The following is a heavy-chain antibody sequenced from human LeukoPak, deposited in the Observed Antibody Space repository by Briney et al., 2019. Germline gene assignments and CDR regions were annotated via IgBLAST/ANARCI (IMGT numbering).Heavy chain of an antibody. J-gene: IGHJ5*02. CDR3: ARGGPVVTATDGWFDP. Sequence: PSETPSLTCTVSGGSISSGDYYWSWIRQPPGKGLEWIGYIYYSGSTYYNPSLKSRVTTSVDTSKNQFSLKLSSVTAADTAVYYCARGGPVVTATDGWFDPWGQGTLVTVSS. CDR1: GGSISSGDYY. CDR2: IYYSGST. D-gene: IGHD2-21*02. V-gene: IGHV4-30-4*01.